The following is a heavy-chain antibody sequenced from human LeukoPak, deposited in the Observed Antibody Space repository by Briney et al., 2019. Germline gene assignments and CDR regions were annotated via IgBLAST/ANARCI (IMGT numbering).Heavy chain of an antibody. D-gene: IGHD4-23*01. Sequence: GRSLRLSCAASGFTFSSYAMHWDRQAPGKGLEWVAVISYDGSNKYYADSVKGRFTISRDNSKNTLYLQMNSLRAEDTAVYYCARGLGGNPSPFDYWGQGTLVTVSS. CDR2: ISYDGSNK. J-gene: IGHJ4*02. CDR3: ARGLGGNPSPFDY. CDR1: GFTFSSYA. V-gene: IGHV3-30-3*01.